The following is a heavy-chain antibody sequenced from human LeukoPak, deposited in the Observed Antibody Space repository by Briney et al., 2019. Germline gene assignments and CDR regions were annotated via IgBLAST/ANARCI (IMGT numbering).Heavy chain of an antibody. Sequence: GGSLRLSCAASGFTVSCTHMSWVRQAPGKGLEWVSAMYTGGTTYYADSVKGRFTISRDNSRNTLFLHMSSLRADDTAVYYCAKDEATSGGGHASWGQGTLVTVSS. V-gene: IGHV3-53*01. CDR2: MYTGGTT. D-gene: IGHD3-16*01. J-gene: IGHJ5*02. CDR3: AKDEATSGGGHAS. CDR1: GFTVSCTH.